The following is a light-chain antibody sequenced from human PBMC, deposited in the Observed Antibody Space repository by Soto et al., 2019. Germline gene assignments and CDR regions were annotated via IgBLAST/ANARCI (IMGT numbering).Light chain of an antibody. J-gene: IGLJ1*01. CDR2: EVT. CDR1: SGDVGGYDY. CDR3: SSHTSGSTRV. V-gene: IGLV2-14*01. Sequence: QSALXQPASVSGSPGQSIAISCTGTSGDVGGYDYVSWYQQHPDKAPKLMIYEVTKRPSWVSNRFSGSKSGNTASLTISGLQPEDEADYYCSSHTSGSTRVFGSGTKVTVL.